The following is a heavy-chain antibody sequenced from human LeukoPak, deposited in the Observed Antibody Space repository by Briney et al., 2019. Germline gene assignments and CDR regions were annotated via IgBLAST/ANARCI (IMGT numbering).Heavy chain of an antibody. D-gene: IGHD2-2*01. Sequence: GGSLRLSCAASGFTFSSYSMNWVRQAPGKGLEWVSSISSSSSYIYYADSVKGRFTISRDNAKSSLYLQMNSLRAEDTAVYYCARAPIVVVPAAIPSYYGMDVWGKGTTVTVSS. CDR2: ISSSSSYI. CDR3: ARAPIVVVPAAIPSYYGMDV. CDR1: GFTFSSYS. J-gene: IGHJ6*04. V-gene: IGHV3-21*01.